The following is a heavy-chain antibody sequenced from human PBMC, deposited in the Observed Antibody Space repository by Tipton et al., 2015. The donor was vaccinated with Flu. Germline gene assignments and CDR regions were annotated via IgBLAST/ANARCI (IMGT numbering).Heavy chain of an antibody. Sequence: TLSLTCTVSGGSISSKNFYWGWIRQSPGEGLEWIGSIYYRGSTFYNPSLKSRVSVSVDTSKNQFSLSLKSVTAADTAVYFCARRGLGDAFDIWGQGTMVTVSS. CDR3: ARRGLGDAFDI. J-gene: IGHJ3*02. CDR2: IYYRGST. V-gene: IGHV4-39*01. CDR1: GGSISSKNFY. D-gene: IGHD3-10*01.